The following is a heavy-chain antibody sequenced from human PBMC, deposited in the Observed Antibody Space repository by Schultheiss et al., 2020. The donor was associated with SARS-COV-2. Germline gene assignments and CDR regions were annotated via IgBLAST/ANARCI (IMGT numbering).Heavy chain of an antibody. J-gene: IGHJ4*02. Sequence: GGSLRLSCAASGFTFSSYAMHWVRQAPGKGLEWVAVISYDGSNKYYADSVKGRFTISRDNSKNTLYLQMNSLRAEDTAVYYCVKGRGTISMTTVMGDYWGQGTLVTVSS. CDR2: ISYDGSNK. V-gene: IGHV3-30-3*01. D-gene: IGHD4-11*01. CDR3: VKGRGTISMTTVMGDY. CDR1: GFTFSSYA.